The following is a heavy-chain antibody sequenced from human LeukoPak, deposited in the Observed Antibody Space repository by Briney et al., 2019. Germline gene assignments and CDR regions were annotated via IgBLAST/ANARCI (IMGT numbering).Heavy chain of an antibody. V-gene: IGHV3-21*01. CDR2: ISPTSTYI. Sequence: GGSLRLSCAASGFTFNTYSMIWVRQDPGKGLEWVSVISPTSTYISYADSVRGRFTISRDNAKNSLYLQMNSLRAEDMAVYYCARHEPVVTLSSYYYGMDVWGQGTTVTVSS. D-gene: IGHD4-23*01. J-gene: IGHJ6*02. CDR3: ARHEPVVTLSSYYYGMDV. CDR1: GFTFNTYS.